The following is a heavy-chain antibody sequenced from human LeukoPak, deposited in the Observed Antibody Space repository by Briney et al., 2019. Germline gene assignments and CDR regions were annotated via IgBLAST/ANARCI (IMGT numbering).Heavy chain of an antibody. CDR1: GYTLTELS. Sequence: ASVNVSCKVSGYTLTELSMHWVRQAPGKGLEWMGGFDREDGETIYAQKFQGRVTMTEDTSTDTAYMELSSLRSEDTAVYYCASFYGSGSYSYYGMDVWGKGTTVTVSS. J-gene: IGHJ6*04. CDR2: FDREDGET. D-gene: IGHD3-10*01. V-gene: IGHV1-24*01. CDR3: ASFYGSGSYSYYGMDV.